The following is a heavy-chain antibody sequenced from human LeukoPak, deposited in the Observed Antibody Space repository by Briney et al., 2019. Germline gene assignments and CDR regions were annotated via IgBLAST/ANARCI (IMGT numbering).Heavy chain of an antibody. CDR2: IYYSGST. CDR1: GGSISSYY. CDR3: SGSSPPDY. Sequence: PSETLSLTCTVSGGSISSYYWRWIRQPPGKGLEWIGYIYYSGSTNYNPSLKSRVTISVDTSKNQFSLKLNSVTAADTAVYYCSGSSPPDYWGQGTLVTVSS. J-gene: IGHJ4*02. D-gene: IGHD2-15*01. V-gene: IGHV4-59*01.